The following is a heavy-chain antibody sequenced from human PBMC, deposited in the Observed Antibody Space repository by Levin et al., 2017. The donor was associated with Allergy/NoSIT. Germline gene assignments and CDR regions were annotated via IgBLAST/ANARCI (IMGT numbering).Heavy chain of an antibody. CDR2: IWFDGREE. CDR3: ARDREHLNVYLDL. D-gene: IGHD1/OR15-1a*01. J-gene: IGHJ4*02. Sequence: QHGESLKISCAASGFTFSNSGMHWVRQAPGKGLEWVAVIWFDGREEYYADSVKGRFTISRDNSKNTLFLHMNSLRAEDTALYFCARDREHLNVYLDLWGQGTLVTVSS. V-gene: IGHV3-33*01. CDR1: GFTFSNSG.